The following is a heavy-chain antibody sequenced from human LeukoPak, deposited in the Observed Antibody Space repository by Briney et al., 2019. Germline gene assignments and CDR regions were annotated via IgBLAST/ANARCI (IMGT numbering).Heavy chain of an antibody. V-gene: IGHV4-4*07. Sequence: SETLSLTCTVSGASISSYYWSWIRQPAGKGLEWIGRIYTSGSTNYNPPLKSRVTMSEDRSKNQISLKLSSVTAADTAVYYCARSVPYGSGSYYDYWGQGTLVTVSS. D-gene: IGHD3-10*01. CDR1: GASISSYY. CDR3: ARSVPYGSGSYYDY. J-gene: IGHJ4*02. CDR2: IYTSGST.